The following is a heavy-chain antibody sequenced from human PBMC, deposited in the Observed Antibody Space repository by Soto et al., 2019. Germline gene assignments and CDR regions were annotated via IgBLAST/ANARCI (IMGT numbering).Heavy chain of an antibody. CDR2: IYYSGST. J-gene: IGHJ5*02. D-gene: IGHD2-15*01. V-gene: IGHV4-30-4*01. CDR3: ARDQSREPSGGSCYWFDP. CDR1: GGSIGSGDYY. Sequence: SETLSLTCTVSGGSIGSGDYYWGWIRQPPGKGLEWIGYIYYSGSTYYNPSLKSRVTISVDTSKNQFSLKLSSVTAADTAVYYCARDQSREPSGGSCYWFDPWGQGTLVTVSS.